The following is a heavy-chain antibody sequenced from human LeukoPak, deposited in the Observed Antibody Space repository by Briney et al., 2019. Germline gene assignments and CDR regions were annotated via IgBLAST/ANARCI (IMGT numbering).Heavy chain of an antibody. J-gene: IGHJ4*02. V-gene: IGHV4-4*02. CDR3: AKGLVAATGIGY. Sequence: SETLSLTCAVSGDSISSSYWWSWVRQPPGKGLEWIGEIYHSGSTNYNPSLKSRVTISVDKSKNQFSLKLTSVTAAGTAVYYCAKGLVAATGIGYWGQGTLVTVSS. CDR2: IYHSGST. CDR1: GDSISSSYW. D-gene: IGHD2-2*01.